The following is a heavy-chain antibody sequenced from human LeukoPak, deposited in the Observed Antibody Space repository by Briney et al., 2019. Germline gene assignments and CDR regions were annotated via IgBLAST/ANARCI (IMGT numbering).Heavy chain of an antibody. CDR2: IYHSGST. Sequence: PSQTLSLTCTVSGGSISSGGYYWSWIRQPPGKGLEWIGYIYHSGSTYYNPSLKSRVTISVDRSKNQFSLKLSSVTAADTAVYYCARAKKYSSSPLGYWGQGTLVTVSS. D-gene: IGHD6-6*01. CDR1: GGSISSGGYY. V-gene: IGHV4-30-2*01. J-gene: IGHJ4*02. CDR3: ARAKKYSSSPLGY.